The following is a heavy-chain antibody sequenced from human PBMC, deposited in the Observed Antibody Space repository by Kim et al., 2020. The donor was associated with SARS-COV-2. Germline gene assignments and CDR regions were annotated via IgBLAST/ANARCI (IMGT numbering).Heavy chain of an antibody. J-gene: IGHJ4*02. CDR2: ISSSSSYI. D-gene: IGHD6-13*01. CDR1: GFTFSSYS. Sequence: GGSLRLSCAASGFTFSSYSMNWVRQAPGKGLEWVSSISSSSSYIYYADSVKGRFTISRDNAKNSLYLQMNSLRAEDTAVYYCARDRVPNIAAAGTWDYWGQGTLVTVSS. CDR3: ARDRVPNIAAAGTWDY. V-gene: IGHV3-21*01.